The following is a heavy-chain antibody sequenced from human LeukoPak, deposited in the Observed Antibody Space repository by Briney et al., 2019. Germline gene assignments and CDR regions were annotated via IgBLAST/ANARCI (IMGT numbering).Heavy chain of an antibody. CDR1: GFTFSSYG. V-gene: IGHV3-33*01. Sequence: PGGSLRLSCEASGFTFSSYGMHWVRQAPGKGLEWVAVIWYDGSNKYYADSVKGRFTISRDNSKNTLYLQMNSLRAEDTAVYYCARSRIMITFGDAFDIWGQGTMVTVSS. J-gene: IGHJ3*02. CDR3: ARSRIMITFGDAFDI. CDR2: IWYDGSNK. D-gene: IGHD3-16*01.